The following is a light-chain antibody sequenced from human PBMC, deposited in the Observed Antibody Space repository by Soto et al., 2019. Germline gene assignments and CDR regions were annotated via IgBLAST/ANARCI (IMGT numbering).Light chain of an antibody. V-gene: IGLV2-8*01. CDR3: SSYAASNNFYFV. Sequence: QSALTQLPSASGSPGQSVTISCTGTSSDVGGYNYVSWYQQYPGRAPKLMIYEVTKRPSGVPDRFSGSKSGNTASLTVSGLQAEDEADYYCSSYAASNNFYFVFGGGTQLTVL. J-gene: IGLJ3*02. CDR1: SSDVGGYNY. CDR2: EVT.